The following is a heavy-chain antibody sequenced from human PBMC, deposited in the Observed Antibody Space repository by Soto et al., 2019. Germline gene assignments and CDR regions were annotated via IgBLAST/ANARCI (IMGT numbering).Heavy chain of an antibody. CDR1: GFTFSNYW. J-gene: IGHJ4*02. CDR3: AKGGVGLQLWAFDY. V-gene: IGHV3-74*01. Sequence: PGGSLRLSCSASGFTFSNYWVHWVRQGPGKGLVWVARLNIDGSTRNYADSVKGRFTISRDNAQNTLFLQMNSLSAEDTAVYFCAKGGVGLQLWAFDYWGQGTLVTVSS. D-gene: IGHD5-18*01. CDR2: LNIDGSTR.